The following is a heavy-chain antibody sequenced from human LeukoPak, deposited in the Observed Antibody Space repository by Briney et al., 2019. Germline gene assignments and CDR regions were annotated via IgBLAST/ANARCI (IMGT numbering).Heavy chain of an antibody. V-gene: IGHV3-21*01. D-gene: IGHD2-2*01. CDR3: ARDLEDIVVVPAAEYIY. Sequence: AGGSLRLSCAASGFTFSSYSMNWVRQAPGKGLEWVSSISSSSSYIYYADSVKGRFTISRDNAKNSLYLQMNSLRAEDTAVYYCARDLEDIVVVPAAEYIYWGQGTLVTVSS. J-gene: IGHJ4*02. CDR2: ISSSSSYI. CDR1: GFTFSSYS.